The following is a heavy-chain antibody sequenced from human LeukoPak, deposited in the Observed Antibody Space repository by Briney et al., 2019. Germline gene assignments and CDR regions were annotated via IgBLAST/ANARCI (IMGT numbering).Heavy chain of an antibody. D-gene: IGHD4-11*01. CDR2: FKTKYHQV. Sequence: GESLRLTCVASGFTFSDYAMNWVRQAPGKGLEWVSTFKTKYHQVYYAESVRGRFTISTDNSRNTVFLQMNSLRVDDTALYYCARSVPDYTRFDYWGQGALVTVTS. V-gene: IGHV3-23*05. J-gene: IGHJ4*02. CDR1: GFTFSDYA. CDR3: ARSVPDYTRFDY.